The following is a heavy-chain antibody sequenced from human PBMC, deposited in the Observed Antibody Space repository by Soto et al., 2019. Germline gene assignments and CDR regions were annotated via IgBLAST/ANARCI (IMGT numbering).Heavy chain of an antibody. Sequence: SSETLSLTCTVSGGSISSYYWSWIRQPPGKGLEWIGYIYYSGSTNYNPSLKSRVTISVDTSKNQFSLKLSSVTAADTAVYYCARDLQGSYFDYWGQGTLVTVSS. V-gene: IGHV4-59*01. CDR1: GGSISSYY. CDR2: IYYSGST. CDR3: ARDLQGSYFDY. D-gene: IGHD3-10*01. J-gene: IGHJ4*02.